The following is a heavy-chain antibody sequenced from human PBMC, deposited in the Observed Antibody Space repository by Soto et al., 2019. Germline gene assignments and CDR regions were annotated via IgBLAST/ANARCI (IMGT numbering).Heavy chain of an antibody. CDR3: ARIRRGDWSGGSCVNLYYFDY. V-gene: IGHV4-34*01. Sequence: SETLSHTCAVYGGSFSGYYWSWIRQPPGKGLEWIGEINHSGSTNYNPSLKSRVTISVDTSKNQFSLKLSSVTAADTAVYYCARIRRGDWSGGSCVNLYYFDYWGQGTLVTVSS. D-gene: IGHD2-15*01. CDR1: GGSFSGYY. J-gene: IGHJ4*02. CDR2: INHSGST.